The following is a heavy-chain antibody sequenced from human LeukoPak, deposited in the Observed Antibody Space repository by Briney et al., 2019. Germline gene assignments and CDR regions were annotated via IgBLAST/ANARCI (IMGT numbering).Heavy chain of an antibody. V-gene: IGHV5-51*01. CDR3: ATPSPYDSSGYSSNRYGFQH. CDR1: GYSFTSYW. D-gene: IGHD3-22*01. CDR2: IYPGDSDT. J-gene: IGHJ1*01. Sequence: GESLKISCKGSGYSFTSYWIGWVRQMPGKGLEWMGIIYPGDSDTRYSPSFQGQVTISADKSISTAYLQWSSLKASDTAMYYSATPSPYDSSGYSSNRYGFQHWGQGTLVTVSS.